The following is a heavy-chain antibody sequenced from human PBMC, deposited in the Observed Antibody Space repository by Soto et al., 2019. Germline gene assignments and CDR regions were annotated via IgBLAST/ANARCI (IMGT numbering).Heavy chain of an antibody. Sequence: QVQLQESGPGLVKPSETLSLTCTVSGGSISSYYWSWIRQPPGKGLEWIGYIYYSGSTNYNPSLKSRATIAGAXSXNXXSLKLSSGTAADTAVYYWAREGYSSSRYAWGAVDIWGQGTMVTVSS. D-gene: IGHD6-13*01. V-gene: IGHV4-59*01. CDR2: IYYSGST. CDR1: GGSISSYY. CDR3: AREGYSSSRYAWGAVDI. J-gene: IGHJ3*02.